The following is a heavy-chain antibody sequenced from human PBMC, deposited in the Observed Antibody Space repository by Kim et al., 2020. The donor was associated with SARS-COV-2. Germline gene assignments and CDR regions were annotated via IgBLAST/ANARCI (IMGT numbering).Heavy chain of an antibody. CDR2: IYTSGST. CDR1: GGSISSGSYY. CDR3: ARGVPYGSGSYNRDSAVLDY. J-gene: IGHJ4*02. Sequence: SETLSLTCTVSGGSISSGSYYWSWIRQPAGKGLEWIGRIYTSGSTNYNPSLKSRVTISVDTSKNQFSLKLSSVTAADTAVYYCARGVPYGSGSYNRDSAVLDYWGQGTLVTVSS. D-gene: IGHD3-10*01. V-gene: IGHV4-61*02.